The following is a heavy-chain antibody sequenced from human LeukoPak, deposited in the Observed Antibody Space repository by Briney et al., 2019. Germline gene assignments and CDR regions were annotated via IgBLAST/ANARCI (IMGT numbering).Heavy chain of an antibody. CDR2: IYYSGST. Sequence: SETLSLTCTVSGGSISSSSYYWGWIRQPPGKGLEWIGSIYYSGSTYYNPSLKSRVTISVDTSKNQFSLKLSSVTAADTAVYYCARRKGLRYFDWLEYYFDYWGQGTLVTVSS. J-gene: IGHJ4*02. D-gene: IGHD3-9*01. V-gene: IGHV4-39*01. CDR1: GGSISSSSYY. CDR3: ARRKGLRYFDWLEYYFDY.